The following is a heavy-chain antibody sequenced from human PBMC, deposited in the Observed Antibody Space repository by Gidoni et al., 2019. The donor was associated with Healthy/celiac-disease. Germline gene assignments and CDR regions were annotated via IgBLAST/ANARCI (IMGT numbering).Heavy chain of an antibody. CDR1: GGSISSSIYY. J-gene: IGHJ1*01. V-gene: IGHV4-39*07. D-gene: IGHD3-22*01. Sequence: QLQLQESGPGLVKPSETLSLTCTVSGGSISSSIYYWGWIRQPPGKGLEWIGRIYYGGSTYYNPSLKSRVTISVDTSKNQFSLKLSSVTAADTAVYYCARVCCSGVNIVVVPQHWGQGTLVTVSS. CDR3: ARVCCSGVNIVVVPQH. CDR2: IYYGGST.